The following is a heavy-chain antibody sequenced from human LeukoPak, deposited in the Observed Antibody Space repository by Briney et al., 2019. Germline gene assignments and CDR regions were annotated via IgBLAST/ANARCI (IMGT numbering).Heavy chain of an antibody. CDR2: IIGGSSTI. J-gene: IGHJ4*02. Sequence: GGALRLSCAASGFTFSTYSMNWVREAPGKGREWGSYIIGGSSTIYYADSMTGRFTISTDNAKNSLYLTVEIMEVEDSTVYYCARGGSFFRFDYWGQGTLVTVSS. CDR3: ARGGSFFRFDY. V-gene: IGHV3-48*01. D-gene: IGHD1-26*01. CDR1: GFTFSTYS.